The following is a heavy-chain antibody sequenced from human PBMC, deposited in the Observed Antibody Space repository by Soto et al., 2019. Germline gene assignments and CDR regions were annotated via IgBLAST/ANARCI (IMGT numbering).Heavy chain of an antibody. D-gene: IGHD3-16*01. V-gene: IGHV1-69*12. Sequence: QVQLVQSGAEVKKPGSSVKVSCKASGGTFSSYAISWVRQAPGQGLEWMGGIIPIFGTANYAKKFQGRVTITADESTSTAYMELSSLRSEDTAVYYCARDREKVWGSYLYYFDYWGQGTLVTVSS. CDR3: ARDREKVWGSYLYYFDY. CDR2: IIPIFGTA. CDR1: GGTFSSYA. J-gene: IGHJ4*02.